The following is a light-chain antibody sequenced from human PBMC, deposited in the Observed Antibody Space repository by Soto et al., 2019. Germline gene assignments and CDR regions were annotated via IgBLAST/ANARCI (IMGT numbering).Light chain of an antibody. J-gene: IGKJ4*01. CDR1: QGISRA. CDR3: QQHYNYPLT. Sequence: IQLTQSPSSLAASVGDRVTITCRASQGISRALSWYQQKPGSAPKLLIYTTSNLRGGVPSRFSASGSDTEFTLTVSSLQPEDFATYYCQQHYNYPLTFGGGTKV. V-gene: IGKV1-9*01. CDR2: TTS.